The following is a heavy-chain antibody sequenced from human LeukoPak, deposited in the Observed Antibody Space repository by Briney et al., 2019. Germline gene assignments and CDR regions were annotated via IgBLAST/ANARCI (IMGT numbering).Heavy chain of an antibody. CDR2: IKEDGGDK. D-gene: IGHD3-16*02. V-gene: IGHV3-7*01. Sequence: GGALRLSCAVSGFNLNNCATSWVGQAPGKGVEGVAEIKEDGGDKYYVDSVKGRFTLSRDNAKNSLYLQMSSLGAEDTAVYYCAREKLDYVWGSYRPGAFDIWGQGTVVTVSS. J-gene: IGHJ3*02. CDR3: AREKLDYVWGSYRPGAFDI. CDR1: GFNLNNCA.